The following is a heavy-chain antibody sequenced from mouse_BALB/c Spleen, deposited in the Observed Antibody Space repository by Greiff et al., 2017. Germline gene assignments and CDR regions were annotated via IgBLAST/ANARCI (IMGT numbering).Heavy chain of an antibody. J-gene: IGHJ1*01. CDR1: GYTFTNYW. Sequence: QVQLQQSGAELVRPGTSVKMSCKAAGYTFTNYWIGWVKQRPGHGLEWIGDIYPGGGYTNYNEKFKGKATLTADTSSSTAYMQLSSLTSEDSAIYYCASGDYYGSSSYWYFDVWGAGTTVTVSS. CDR3: ASGDYYGSSSYWYFDV. D-gene: IGHD1-1*01. CDR2: IYPGGGYT. V-gene: IGHV1-63*02.